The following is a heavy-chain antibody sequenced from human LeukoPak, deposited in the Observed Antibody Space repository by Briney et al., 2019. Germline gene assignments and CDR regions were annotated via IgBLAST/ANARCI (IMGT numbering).Heavy chain of an antibody. J-gene: IGHJ5*02. CDR1: GYSFGDYY. CDR2: ISSSCSTI. Sequence: GGSLRLSCAASGYSFGDYYRSGIREPRGKGLEWVSYISSSCSTIYYADSVKGRFTISRDNAKNSLYMQMNSLRAEVTDVYYCARAYGWGQITNWFSPPNWFDPWGQGTLVTVSS. V-gene: IGHV3-11*01. CDR3: ARAYGWGQITNWFSPPNWFDP. D-gene: IGHD3-10*01.